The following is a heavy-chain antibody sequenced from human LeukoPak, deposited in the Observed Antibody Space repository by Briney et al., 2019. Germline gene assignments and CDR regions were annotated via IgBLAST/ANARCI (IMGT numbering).Heavy chain of an antibody. J-gene: IGHJ5*02. CDR3: ARDTAMAYSGDWFDP. Sequence: GGSLRLSCTASGFTLSSYEMHWVRQAPGKGLEWVSYSSNIGSTIYYADSVKGRFTISRDNAKNSLYLQMNSLGAEDTAVYFCARDTAMAYSGDWFDPWGQGTLVTSST. D-gene: IGHD5-18*01. CDR1: GFTLSSYE. V-gene: IGHV3-48*03. CDR2: SSNIGSTI.